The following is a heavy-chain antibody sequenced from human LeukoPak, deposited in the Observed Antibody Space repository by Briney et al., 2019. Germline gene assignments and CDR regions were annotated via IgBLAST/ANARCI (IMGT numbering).Heavy chain of an antibody. CDR3: ARVVSGSYGY. Sequence: PSETLSLTCAVYGGSFSGYYWSWTRQPPGKGLEWIGEINHSGSTNYNPSLKSRVTISVDTSKNQFSLKLSSVTAADTAAYYCARVVSGSYGYWGQGTLVTVSS. CDR1: GGSFSGYY. CDR2: INHSGST. J-gene: IGHJ4*02. D-gene: IGHD1-26*01. V-gene: IGHV4-34*01.